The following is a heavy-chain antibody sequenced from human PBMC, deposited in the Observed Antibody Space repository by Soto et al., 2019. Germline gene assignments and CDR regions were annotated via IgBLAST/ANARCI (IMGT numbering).Heavy chain of an antibody. Sequence: KPSETLSLTCTVSGGSISSYFWSWIRQPPGKGLEWIGYIYYSGSTNYNPSFKSRVTISVDTSKNQFSLKLSSVTAADTAVYYCARDPKGNNWFDPWGQGTLVTVSS. CDR2: IYYSGST. V-gene: IGHV4-59*01. CDR1: GGSISSYF. J-gene: IGHJ5*02. CDR3: ARDPKGNNWFDP.